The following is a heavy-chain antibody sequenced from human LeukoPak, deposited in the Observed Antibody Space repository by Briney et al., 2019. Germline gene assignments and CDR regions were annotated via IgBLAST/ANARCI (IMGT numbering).Heavy chain of an antibody. CDR3: ARWSGSVTARNYYYYMDV. J-gene: IGHJ6*03. D-gene: IGHD6-6*01. CDR1: GGSVRRGNYY. Sequence: SETLSLTCTVSGGSVRRGNYYWTWIRQPAGSGLEWIGRIYTSGTTDYNPSLRTRVTISVDASRNQFSLNLSSATAADTAVYYCARWSGSVTARNYYYYMDVWGEGTTVTVSS. CDR2: IYTSGTT. V-gene: IGHV4-61*02.